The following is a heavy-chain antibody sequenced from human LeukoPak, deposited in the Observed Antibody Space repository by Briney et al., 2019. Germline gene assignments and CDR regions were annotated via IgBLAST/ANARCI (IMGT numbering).Heavy chain of an antibody. Sequence: PSETLSLTCAVHGGAFSGYYWSWIRQPPGKGLEWIGEINHSGSTNYNPSLKSRVTISVDTSKNQFSLKLSSVTAADTAVYYCARGHRYSSGWYVLDYWGQGTLVTVSS. CDR2: INHSGST. V-gene: IGHV4-34*01. CDR3: ARGHRYSSGWYVLDY. D-gene: IGHD6-19*01. CDR1: GGAFSGYY. J-gene: IGHJ4*02.